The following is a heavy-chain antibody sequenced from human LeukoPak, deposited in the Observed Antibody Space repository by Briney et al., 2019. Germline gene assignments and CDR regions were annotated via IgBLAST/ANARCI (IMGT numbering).Heavy chain of an antibody. CDR2: ISGSGGST. CDR1: GFTFSSYW. D-gene: IGHD3-22*01. CDR3: AKDLGITMIVVVIGYFQH. J-gene: IGHJ1*01. V-gene: IGHV3-23*01. Sequence: GGSLRLSCAASGFTFSSYWMHWVRQAPGKGLEWVSAISGSGGSTYYADSVKGRFTISRDNSKNTLYLQMNSLRAEDTAVYYCAKDLGITMIVVVIGYFQHWGQGTLVTVSS.